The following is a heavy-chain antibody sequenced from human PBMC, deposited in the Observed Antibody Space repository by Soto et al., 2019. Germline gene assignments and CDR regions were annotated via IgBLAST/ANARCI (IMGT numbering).Heavy chain of an antibody. CDR3: ARLRDGYNTMFDY. V-gene: IGHV5-51*01. Sequence: GESLKISCKGSGYSFTSYWIGGVRHLPGKGLEWTGIIYPGDSDTRYSPSFQGQVNISADKSISTAYLPWSSLKASDTAMYYCARLRDGYNTMFDYWGQGTLVTVSS. CDR2: IYPGDSDT. CDR1: GYSFTSYW. J-gene: IGHJ4*02. D-gene: IGHD5-12*01.